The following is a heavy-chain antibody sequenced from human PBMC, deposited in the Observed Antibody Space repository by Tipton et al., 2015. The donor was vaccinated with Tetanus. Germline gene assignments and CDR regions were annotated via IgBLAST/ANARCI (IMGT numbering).Heavy chain of an antibody. J-gene: IGHJ4*02. CDR2: ISYDGSSI. V-gene: IGHV3-74*01. CDR3: ARDSTYLFDY. D-gene: IGHD2-2*01. CDR1: GFTFSSHW. Sequence: ATGFTFSSHWMHWVRQAPGKKLMWVARISYDGSSISYADSVKGRFTISRDNPKNTLYLQMNSLRAEDTAVYYCARDSTYLFDYWGQGTLVTVSS.